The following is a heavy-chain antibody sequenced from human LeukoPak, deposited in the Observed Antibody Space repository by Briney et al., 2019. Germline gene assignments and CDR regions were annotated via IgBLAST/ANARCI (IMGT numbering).Heavy chain of an antibody. V-gene: IGHV4-59*01. CDR3: ARDEVHYYHGMDV. CDR2: IYYSGST. J-gene: IGHJ6*02. Sequence: SETLSLTCTVSGGSISSYYWSWIRQPPGKGLEWIGYIYYSGSTNYNPSLKSRVTISVDTSKNQFSLKLSSVTAADTAVYYCARDEVHYYHGMDVWGQGTTVTASS. CDR1: GGSISSYY.